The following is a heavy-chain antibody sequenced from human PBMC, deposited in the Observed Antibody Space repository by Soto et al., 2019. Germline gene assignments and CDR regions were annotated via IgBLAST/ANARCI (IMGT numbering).Heavy chain of an antibody. V-gene: IGHV3-53*01. CDR1: GFTVSSNY. CDR2: IYSGGST. J-gene: IGHJ6*02. CDR3: ARRRSYYYGMDV. Sequence: VGSLRLSCAASGFTVSSNYMSWVRQAPGKGLEWVSVIYSGGSTYYADSVKGRFTISRDNSKNTLYLQMNSLRAEDTAVYYCARRRSYYYGMDVWGQGTTVTVSS.